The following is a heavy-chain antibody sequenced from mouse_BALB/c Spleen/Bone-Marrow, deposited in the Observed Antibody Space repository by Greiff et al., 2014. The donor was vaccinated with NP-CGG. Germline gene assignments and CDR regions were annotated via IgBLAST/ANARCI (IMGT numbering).Heavy chain of an antibody. Sequence: VQLQQSGAELMKPGASVKISCKATGYTFSNYWIEWVKQRPGHGLEWIGEILPGSGTTNYNEKFDDKAAFTADTSSNTAYMQLSSLTSEDSAVYCCARGLPLDFWGQGNTLTVSS. CDR2: ILPGSGTT. CDR3: ARGLPLDF. CDR1: GYTFSNYW. V-gene: IGHV1-9*01. J-gene: IGHJ2*01. D-gene: IGHD2-4*01.